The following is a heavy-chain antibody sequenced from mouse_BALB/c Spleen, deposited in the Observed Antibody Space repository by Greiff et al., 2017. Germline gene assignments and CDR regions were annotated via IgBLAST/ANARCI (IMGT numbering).Heavy chain of an antibody. CDR2: INPDSSTI. Sequence: EVQLQESGGGLVQPGGSLKLSCAASGFDFSRYWMSWVRQAPGKGLEWIGEINPDSSTINYTPSLKDKFIISRDNAKNTLYLQMSKVRSEDTALYYCARRGGSSYDWYFDVWGAGTTVTVSS. CDR3: ARRGGSSYDWYFDV. J-gene: IGHJ1*01. D-gene: IGHD1-1*01. V-gene: IGHV4-1*02. CDR1: GFDFSRYW.